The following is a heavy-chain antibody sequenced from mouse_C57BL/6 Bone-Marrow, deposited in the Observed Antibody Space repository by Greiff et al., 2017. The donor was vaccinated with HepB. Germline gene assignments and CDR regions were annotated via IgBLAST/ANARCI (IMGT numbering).Heavy chain of an antibody. J-gene: IGHJ3*01. Sequence: QVQLQQSGPELVKPGASVKLSCKASGYTFTSYDINWVKQRPGQGLEWIGWIYPRDGSTRYNEKFKGKATLTVDTSSSTAYMGLHSLTSEDSAVYFCARLGTTAQRGFAYWGQGTLVTVSA. CDR2: IYPRDGST. D-gene: IGHD1-2*01. CDR1: GYTFTSYD. CDR3: ARLGTTAQRGFAY. V-gene: IGHV1-85*01.